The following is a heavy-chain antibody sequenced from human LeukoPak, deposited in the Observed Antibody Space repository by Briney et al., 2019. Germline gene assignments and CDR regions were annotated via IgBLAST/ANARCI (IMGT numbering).Heavy chain of an antibody. CDR1: GFTFSSFA. J-gene: IGHJ4*02. CDR3: AKYIAVAGLFDY. Sequence: GGSLRLSCAASGFTFSSFAMSWVRQAPGTGLEWVSAISGSGGSTYYADSVKGRFTISRDNSKNTLYLQMNSLRAEDTAVYYCAKYIAVAGLFDYWGQGTLVTVSS. D-gene: IGHD6-19*01. V-gene: IGHV3-23*01. CDR2: ISGSGGST.